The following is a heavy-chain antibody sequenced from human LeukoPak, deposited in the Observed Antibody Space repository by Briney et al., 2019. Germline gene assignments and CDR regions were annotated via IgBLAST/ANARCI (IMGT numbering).Heavy chain of an antibody. V-gene: IGHV3-48*03. J-gene: IGHJ5*02. D-gene: IGHD3-22*01. CDR3: AREGTLYDSSS. CDR2: ISVSGRTT. CDR1: GFTFTTYE. Sequence: PGGSLRLSCAASGFTFTTYEMNWVRQTPGKGLEWVSYISVSGRTTSYADSVKRRFTISRDDAKSLLHLQMNSLRAEDTAVYYCAREGTLYDSSSWGQGTLVTVSS.